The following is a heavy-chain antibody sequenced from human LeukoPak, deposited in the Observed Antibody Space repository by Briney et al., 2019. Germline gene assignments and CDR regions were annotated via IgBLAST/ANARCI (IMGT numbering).Heavy chain of an antibody. CDR1: GGSISSSSYY. CDR2: IYYSGST. V-gene: IGHV4-39*01. Sequence: SETLSLTCTVSGGSISSSSYYWGWIRQPPGQGLEWIGSIYYSGSTYYNPSLKSRVTISVDTSKNQFSLKLSSVTAADTAVYYCARQYGGYNGNFDYWGQGTLVTVSS. D-gene: IGHD5-12*01. CDR3: ARQYGGYNGNFDY. J-gene: IGHJ4*02.